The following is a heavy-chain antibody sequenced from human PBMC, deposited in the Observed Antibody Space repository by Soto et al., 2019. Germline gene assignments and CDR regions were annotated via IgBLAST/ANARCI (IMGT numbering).Heavy chain of an antibody. D-gene: IGHD3-16*02. CDR3: AREFPMITFGGVIQFFDY. Sequence: PGGSLRLSCAASGFTFSDYYMSWIRQAPGEGLEWVSYISSSSRTIYYADSVKGRFTISRDNAKNSLYLQMNSLRAEDTAVYYCAREFPMITFGGVIQFFDYWGQGTLVTVSS. CDR2: ISSSSRTI. CDR1: GFTFSDYY. J-gene: IGHJ4*02. V-gene: IGHV3-11*01.